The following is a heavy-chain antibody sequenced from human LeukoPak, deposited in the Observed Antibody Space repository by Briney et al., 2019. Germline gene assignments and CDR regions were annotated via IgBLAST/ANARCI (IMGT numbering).Heavy chain of an antibody. CDR2: IKKDGSEE. Sequence: GGSLRLSCAASGFTLNSYLMRWVRQAPGRGLEWVANIKKDGSEESYLDSVKGRFTVSRDNAKNSLFLQMNSLRGEDTAVYYCARSNPNRNALDLWGQGTMVTISS. D-gene: IGHD1-14*01. V-gene: IGHV3-7*01. CDR1: GFTLNSYL. J-gene: IGHJ3*01. CDR3: ARSNPNRNALDL.